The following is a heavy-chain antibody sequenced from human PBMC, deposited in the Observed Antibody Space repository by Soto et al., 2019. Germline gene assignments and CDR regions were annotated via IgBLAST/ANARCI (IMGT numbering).Heavy chain of an antibody. J-gene: IGHJ4*02. D-gene: IGHD1-26*01. CDR2: ISWNSGSI. V-gene: IGHV3-9*01. CDR3: AKDRSYVDGVGFADY. Sequence: EVQLVESGGGLVQPGRSLRLSCAASGFTFDDYAMHWVRQAPGKGLEWVSGISWNSGSIGYADSVKGRFTISRDNAKNSLYLQMNSVSPEDTDLYYCAKDRSYVDGVGFADYLGQGTLVTVSS. CDR1: GFTFDDYA.